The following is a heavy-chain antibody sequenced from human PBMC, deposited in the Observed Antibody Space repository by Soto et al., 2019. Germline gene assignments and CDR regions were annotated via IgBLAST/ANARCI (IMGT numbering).Heavy chain of an antibody. CDR3: ARGVSGVVVVPAPFDP. V-gene: IGHV4-31*03. CDR2: IYYSGST. CDR1: GGSISSGGYY. D-gene: IGHD2-2*01. J-gene: IGHJ5*02. Sequence: SETLSLTCTVSGGSISSGGYYWSWIRQHPGKGLEWIGYIYYSGSTYYNPSLKSRVTISVDASKNQFSLKLSSVTAADTAVYYCARGVSGVVVVPAPFDPWGQGTLVTVSS.